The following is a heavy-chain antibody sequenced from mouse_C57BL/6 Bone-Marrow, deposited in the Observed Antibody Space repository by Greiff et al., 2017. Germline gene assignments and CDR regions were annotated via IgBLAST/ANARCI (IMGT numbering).Heavy chain of an antibody. J-gene: IGHJ2*01. V-gene: IGHV1-12*01. Sequence: LQQSGAELVRPGASVKMSCKASGYTFTSYYMHWVKQTPRQGLEWIGAIYPGNGDTSYNQKFKGKATLTVDKSSSTAYMQLSSLTSEDSAVYFCARELYYFDYWGQGTTLTVSS. CDR1: GYTFTSYY. CDR3: ARELYYFDY. CDR2: IYPGNGDT.